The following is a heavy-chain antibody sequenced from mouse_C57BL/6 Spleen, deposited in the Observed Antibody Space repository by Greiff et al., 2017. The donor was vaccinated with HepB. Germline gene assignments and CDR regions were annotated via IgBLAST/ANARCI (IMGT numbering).Heavy chain of an antibody. CDR2: INPNNGGT. D-gene: IGHD2-1*01. V-gene: IGHV1-18*01. CDR3: ARWGGKGYFDV. CDR1: GYTFTDYN. J-gene: IGHJ1*03. Sequence: EVQLQQSGPELVKPGASVKIPCKASGYTFTDYNMDWVKQSHGKSLEWIGDINPNNGGTNYNQKFKGKATLTVDKSSSTAYMELRSLTSEDTAVDDCARWGGKGYFDVWGTGTTVTVAS.